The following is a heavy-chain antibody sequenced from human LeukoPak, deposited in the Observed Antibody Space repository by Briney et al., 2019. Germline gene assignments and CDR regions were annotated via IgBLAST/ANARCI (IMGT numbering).Heavy chain of an antibody. D-gene: IGHD3-22*01. J-gene: IGHJ3*02. CDR1: GGSISSYY. CDR3: ARGQRITMIVVVIPSDAFDI. Sequence: PSETLSLTCTVSGGSISSYYWSWIRQPPGKGLEWIGYIYYSGSTNYNPSLKSRVTISVDTSKNQFSLKLSSVTAADTAVYYCARGQRITMIVVVIPSDAFDIWGQGTMVTVSS. V-gene: IGHV4-59*12. CDR2: IYYSGST.